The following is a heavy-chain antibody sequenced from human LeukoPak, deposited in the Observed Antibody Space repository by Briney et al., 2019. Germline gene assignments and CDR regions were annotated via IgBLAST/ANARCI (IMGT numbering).Heavy chain of an antibody. Sequence: GGSLRLSCPASGFTFSSYSMHWVRQAAGKGLEYVSAIRRNGGSTYYANSVKGRFTISRDNSKNTLFLQMGSLRAEGMAVYYCARGGSIAARPIDYWGQGTLVTVSS. V-gene: IGHV3-64*01. CDR2: IRRNGGST. D-gene: IGHD6-6*01. CDR1: GFTFSSYS. CDR3: ARGGSIAARPIDY. J-gene: IGHJ4*02.